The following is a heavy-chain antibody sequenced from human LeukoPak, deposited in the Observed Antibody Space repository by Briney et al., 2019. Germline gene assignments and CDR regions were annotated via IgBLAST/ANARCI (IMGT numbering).Heavy chain of an antibody. D-gene: IGHD6-6*01. CDR1: GGSMRSYY. CDR3: ARHFGVAARPTFDI. Sequence: PSETLSLTCTVSGGSMRSYYWSWIRQPPGKGLEWVGYIYSTGGSYYSPSLKSRLTISVDTSKNYLSLTLRSVTAADTAVYYCARHFGVAARPTFDIWGQGTMVTVSS. J-gene: IGHJ3*02. V-gene: IGHV4-59*08. CDR2: IYSTGGS.